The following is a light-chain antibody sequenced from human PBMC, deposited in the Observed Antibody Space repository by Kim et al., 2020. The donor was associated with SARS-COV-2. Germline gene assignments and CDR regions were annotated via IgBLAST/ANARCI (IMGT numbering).Light chain of an antibody. Sequence: QSVLTQPPSVSAAPGQKVTISCSGGSSNIENHYISWYQLLPGRTPKLLIYDNNRRPSVIPDRFTGSKSGTSATLDITGLQTGDEATYYCGTWDASLRVFGGGTQLTVL. CDR1: SSNIENHY. J-gene: IGLJ3*02. V-gene: IGLV1-51*01. CDR3: GTWDASLRV. CDR2: DNN.